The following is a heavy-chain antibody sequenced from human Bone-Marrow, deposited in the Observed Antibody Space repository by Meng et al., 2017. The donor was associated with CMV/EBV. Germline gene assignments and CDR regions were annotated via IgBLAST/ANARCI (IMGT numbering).Heavy chain of an antibody. CDR1: GFTFGDYA. CDR3: TSRVVIIPDNWFDP. Sequence: GESLKISCTASGFTFGDYAMSWVRQAPGKGLEWVGFIRSKAYGGTTEYAASVKGRFTISRDDSKSITYLQMNSLKTEDTAVYYCTSRVVIIPDNWFDPWGQGTLVTVSS. CDR2: IRSKAYGGTT. J-gene: IGHJ5*02. V-gene: IGHV3-49*04. D-gene: IGHD3-3*01.